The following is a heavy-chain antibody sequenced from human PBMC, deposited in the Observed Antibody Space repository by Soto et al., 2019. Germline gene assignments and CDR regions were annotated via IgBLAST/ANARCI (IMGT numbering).Heavy chain of an antibody. CDR3: ARDNGVGP. J-gene: IGHJ5*02. D-gene: IGHD2-8*01. CDR1: GGSISSGDYY. Sequence: QVQLQESGPGLVKPSQTLSLTCTVSGGSISSGDYYWSWIRQPPGKGLEWIGYIYDSGSTYYNSSLKSRVNIPLDTSKNQFSLKLTSVTAAATAVYYCARDNGVGPWGQGTLVTVSS. V-gene: IGHV4-30-4*01. CDR2: IYDSGST.